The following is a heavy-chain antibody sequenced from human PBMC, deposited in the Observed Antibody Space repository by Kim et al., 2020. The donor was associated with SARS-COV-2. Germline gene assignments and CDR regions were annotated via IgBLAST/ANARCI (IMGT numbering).Heavy chain of an antibody. V-gene: IGHV1-2*06. CDR3: ARDSPTLYCSGGSCYWFDP. Sequence: ASVKVSCKASGYTFTGYYMHWVRQAPGQGLEWMGRINPNSGGTNYAQKFQGRVTMTRDTSISTAYMELSRLRSDDTAVYYCARDSPTLYCSGGSCYWFDPWGQGTLVTVSS. CDR1: GYTFTGYY. CDR2: INPNSGGT. D-gene: IGHD2-15*01. J-gene: IGHJ5*02.